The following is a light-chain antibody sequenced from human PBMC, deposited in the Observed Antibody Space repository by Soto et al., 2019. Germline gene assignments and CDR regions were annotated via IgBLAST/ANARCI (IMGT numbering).Light chain of an antibody. CDR1: QSVSSSY. Sequence: VLTQSPGTVSLSPGERATLSCRASQSVSSSYLAWYQQNPGQAPRLLIYGASSRATGIPDRFSGSGSGTDFTLTISRLEPEDFAVYYCQQDGSSPTWTFGQGTKVDVK. CDR3: QQDGSSPTWT. V-gene: IGKV3-20*01. CDR2: GAS. J-gene: IGKJ1*01.